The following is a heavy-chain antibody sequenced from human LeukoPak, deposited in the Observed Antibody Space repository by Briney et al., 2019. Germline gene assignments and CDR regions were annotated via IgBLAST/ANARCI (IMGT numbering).Heavy chain of an antibody. CDR1: GFTFSNSW. D-gene: IGHD6-13*01. V-gene: IGHV3-7*01. Sequence: GGSLRLSCAASGFTFSNSWMTWVRQAPGKGLEWVASISPDGGEIHYVASVEGRFTISRDNAKNSLYPQMNSLRAEDTAVYYCARKDAAADGNYYYMDVWGKGTTVTVSS. CDR2: ISPDGGEI. CDR3: ARKDAAADGNYYYMDV. J-gene: IGHJ6*03.